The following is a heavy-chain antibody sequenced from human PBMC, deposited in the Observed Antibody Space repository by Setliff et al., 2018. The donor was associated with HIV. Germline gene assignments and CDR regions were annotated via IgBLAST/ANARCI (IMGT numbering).Heavy chain of an antibody. D-gene: IGHD3-22*01. Sequence: SETLSLTCNVSGGSIRSNRDHWGWIRQTPGKGLEWIGSISYSGNTYYHPSLQSRVTISLDMSKDQFSLKVKSVTAADSAIYYCARDPHYFDRSGYYSYFYFDYWGQGMLVTVSS. J-gene: IGHJ4*02. CDR3: ARDPHYFDRSGYYSYFYFDY. CDR1: GGSIRSNRDH. V-gene: IGHV4-39*07. CDR2: ISYSGNT.